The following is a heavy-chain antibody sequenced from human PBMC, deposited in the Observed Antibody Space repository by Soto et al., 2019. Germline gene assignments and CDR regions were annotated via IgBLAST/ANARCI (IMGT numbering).Heavy chain of an antibody. CDR2: IWYDGSNT. D-gene: IGHD2-15*01. CDR3: ARDPVGYCSGGSCLAFRDS. J-gene: IGHJ5*01. V-gene: IGHV3-33*01. Sequence: CVLLDPGKGLGWVAVIWYDGSNTYYADSVKGRFTISRDNSKNTLYLQMNSLRAEDTAVYYCARDPVGYCSGGSCLAFRDSW.